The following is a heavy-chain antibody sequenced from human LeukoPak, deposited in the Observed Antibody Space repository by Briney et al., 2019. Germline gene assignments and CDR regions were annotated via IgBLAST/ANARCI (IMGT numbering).Heavy chain of an antibody. J-gene: IGHJ5*02. CDR2: FYNSGST. CDR1: GGSISNYY. V-gene: IGHV4-4*07. D-gene: IGHD3-10*01. CDR3: ARERSMVRGLSWFDP. Sequence: SETLSLTCTVSGGSISNYYWSWIRQPAGKGLEWIGRFYNSGSTNCNPSLKSRVTISVDTSKNQFSLKLSSVTAADTAVYYCARERSMVRGLSWFDPWGQGTLVTVSS.